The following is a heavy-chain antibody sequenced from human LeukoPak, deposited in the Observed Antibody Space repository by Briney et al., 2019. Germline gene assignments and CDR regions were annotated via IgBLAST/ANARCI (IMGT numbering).Heavy chain of an antibody. CDR3: ARRTIAAVASFWFDP. D-gene: IGHD6-13*01. J-gene: IGHJ5*02. V-gene: IGHV4-39*01. CDR1: GGSISSSSYY. CDR2: IYYSGST. Sequence: SETLSLTCTVSGGSISSSSYYWGWIRQPPGKGLEWIGSIYYSGSTYYNPSLESRVTISVDTSKNQFSLKLSSVTAADTAVYYCARRTIAAVASFWFDPWGQGTLVTVSS.